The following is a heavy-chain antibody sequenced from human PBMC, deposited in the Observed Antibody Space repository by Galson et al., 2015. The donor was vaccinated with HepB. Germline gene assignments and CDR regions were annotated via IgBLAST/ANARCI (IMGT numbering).Heavy chain of an antibody. CDR3: ARDRYDFWSGYSY. J-gene: IGHJ4*02. V-gene: IGHV1-3*01. Sequence: SVKVSCKASGYDFTSYGMHWVRQAPGQRLEWMGWINAGNGNTKYSQKFQGRVTITRDTSASTAYMELSSLRSEDTAVYYCARDRYDFWSGYSYWGQGTLVTVSS. CDR2: INAGNGNT. D-gene: IGHD3-3*01. CDR1: GYDFTSYG.